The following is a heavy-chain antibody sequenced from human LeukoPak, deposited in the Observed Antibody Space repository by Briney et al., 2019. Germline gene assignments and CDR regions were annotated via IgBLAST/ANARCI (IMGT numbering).Heavy chain of an antibody. CDR2: ISSSSSTI. D-gene: IGHD3-22*01. V-gene: IGHV3-48*04. CDR1: GFTFSSYS. Sequence: GGSLRLSCAASGFTFSSYSMNWVRQAPGRGLEWVSYISSSSSTIYYADSVKGRFTISRDNAKNTVYLQMNSLRAEDTAVYYCARVLSGSWDWFDPWGQGTLVTVSS. J-gene: IGHJ5*02. CDR3: ARVLSGSWDWFDP.